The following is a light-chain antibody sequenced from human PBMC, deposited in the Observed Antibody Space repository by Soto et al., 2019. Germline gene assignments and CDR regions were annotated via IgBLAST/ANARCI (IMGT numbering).Light chain of an antibody. Sequence: DIVLTQSPLSLPVTPGEPASISCRSSQSLFNHNGYTYLDWYLQKPGQSPQLLIYLSFNPATGVPDRFSGSGSRTEFTLRISGVEAEDVGVYYCVQGLRCTKTVGHRTKVEIQ. CDR1: QSLFNHNGYTY. CDR3: VQGLRCTKT. CDR2: LSF. J-gene: IGKJ1*01. V-gene: IGKV2-28*01.